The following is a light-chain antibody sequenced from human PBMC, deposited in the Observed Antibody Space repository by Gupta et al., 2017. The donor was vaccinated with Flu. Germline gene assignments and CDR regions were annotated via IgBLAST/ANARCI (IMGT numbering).Light chain of an antibody. V-gene: IGLV2-14*03. J-gene: IGLJ2*01. CDR1: SSDIGSYNY. Sequence: QSALTQPASVSGSPGQSITISCTGTSSDIGSYNYVSWYQQHPGQAPKLLIYGVTNRPSGVSNRFSASKSGDTTSLTISGLQAEDEADYYCSSCTSATTLVFGGGTKLTVL. CDR3: SSCTSATTLV. CDR2: GVT.